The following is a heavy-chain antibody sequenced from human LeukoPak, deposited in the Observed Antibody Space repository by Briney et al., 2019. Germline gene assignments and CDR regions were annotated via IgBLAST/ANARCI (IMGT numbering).Heavy chain of an antibody. Sequence: SQTLSLTXTVSGGSISSGSYYWSWIRQPAGKGLEWIGRIYTSGSTNYNPSPKSRVTISVDTSKNQFSLKLSSVTAADTAVYYCARGGPGIAAAGRGFFDYWGQGTLVTVSS. V-gene: IGHV4-61*02. J-gene: IGHJ4*02. D-gene: IGHD6-13*01. CDR3: ARGGPGIAAAGRGFFDY. CDR1: GGSISSGSYY. CDR2: IYTSGST.